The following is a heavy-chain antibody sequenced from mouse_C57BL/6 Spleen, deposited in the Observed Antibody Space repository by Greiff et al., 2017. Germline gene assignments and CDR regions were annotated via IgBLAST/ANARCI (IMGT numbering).Heavy chain of an antibody. J-gene: IGHJ4*01. D-gene: IGHD2-12*01. CDR1: GFTFTDYY. Sequence: EVMLVESGGGLVQPGGSLSLSCAASGFTFTDYYMSWVRQPPGKALEWLGFIRNKANGYTTEYSASVKGRFTISRDNSQSILYLQMNALRAEDSATYYCARSVTEGAMDYWGQGTSVTVSS. CDR3: ARSVTEGAMDY. V-gene: IGHV7-3*01. CDR2: IRNKANGYTT.